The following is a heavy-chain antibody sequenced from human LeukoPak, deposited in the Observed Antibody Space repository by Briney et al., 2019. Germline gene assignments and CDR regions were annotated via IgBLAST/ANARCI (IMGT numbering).Heavy chain of an antibody. V-gene: IGHV3-23*01. D-gene: IGHD7-27*01. J-gene: IGHJ4*02. CDR1: GFTFSSYA. Sequence: GGSLRLSCAASGFTFSSYAMSWVRQAPGKGLEWVSAISGSGGSTYYADSVKGRFTISRDNSKNALHLQMNSLRAEDTAVYYCAKGIVNWGKYYFDYWGQGTLVTVSS. CDR2: ISGSGGST. CDR3: AKGIVNWGKYYFDY.